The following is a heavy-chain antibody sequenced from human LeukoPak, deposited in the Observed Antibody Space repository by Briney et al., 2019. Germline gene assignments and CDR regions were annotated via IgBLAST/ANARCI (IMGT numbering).Heavy chain of an antibody. CDR1: GLIVDDYA. CDR2: IIGDGGST. D-gene: IGHD3-3*01. V-gene: IGHV3-43*02. CDR3: AKDILSEEWHDAFDI. Sequence: GGSLRLSCAASGLIVDDYAMYWVRQAPGKGLEWVSLIIGDGGSTYYADSVKGRFTISRDNSKNPLFLQMNSLRTEDTALYYGAKDILSEEWHDAFDIWGQGTMVTVSS. J-gene: IGHJ3*02.